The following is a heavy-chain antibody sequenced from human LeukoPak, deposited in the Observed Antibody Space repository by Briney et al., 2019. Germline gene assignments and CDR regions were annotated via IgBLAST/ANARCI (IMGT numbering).Heavy chain of an antibody. CDR2: IRYDGSNK. D-gene: IGHD3-22*01. J-gene: IGHJ4*02. CDR1: GFTFSSYG. CDR3: ASGPMTLEYYYGSSGRGGFDY. Sequence: GGSLRLSCAASGFTFSSYGMHWVRQAPGKGLEWVAFIRYDGSNKYYADSVKGRFTISRDNSKNTLYLQMNSLRAEDTAVFYCASGPMTLEYYYGSSGRGGFDYWGQGTLVTVSS. V-gene: IGHV3-30*02.